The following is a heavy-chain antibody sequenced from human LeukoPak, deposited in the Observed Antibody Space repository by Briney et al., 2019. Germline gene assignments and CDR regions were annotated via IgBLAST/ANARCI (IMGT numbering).Heavy chain of an antibody. V-gene: IGHV1-2*02. CDR2: INPNSGGT. D-gene: IGHD1-1*01. CDR3: ATDTTGTTDYYYGMDV. J-gene: IGHJ6*02. Sequence: ASVKVSCKASGYTFTGYYMHWVRQAPGQGLEWMGWINPNSGGTNYAQKFQGRVTMTRDTSISTAYMELSRLRSDDTAVYYCATDTTGTTDYYYGMDVWGQGTTVTVSS. CDR1: GYTFTGYY.